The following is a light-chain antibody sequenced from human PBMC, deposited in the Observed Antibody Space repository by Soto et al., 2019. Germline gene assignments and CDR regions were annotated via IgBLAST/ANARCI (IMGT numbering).Light chain of an antibody. J-gene: IGKJ5*01. CDR2: GVS. CDR1: QSVSSK. V-gene: IGKV3-15*01. CDR3: QQRHMWPIT. Sequence: EIVMTQSPATLSVSPGERATLSCRASQSVSSKLAWFQQKPGQAPSLLIYGVSTRATGVPVRFSGSGSGTEFTLTISSLEPEDSAVYYCQQRHMWPITFGQGTRLEIK.